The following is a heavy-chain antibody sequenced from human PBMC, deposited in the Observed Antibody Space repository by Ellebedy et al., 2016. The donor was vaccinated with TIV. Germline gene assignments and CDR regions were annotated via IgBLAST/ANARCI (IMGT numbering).Heavy chain of an antibody. CDR2: TSYDGSDK. CDR1: GFTFSSYG. V-gene: IGHV3-30*03. CDR3: ARGVLSGY. D-gene: IGHD2/OR15-2a*01. J-gene: IGHJ4*02. Sequence: PGGSLRLSCSASGFTFSSYGMHWVRQAPGKGLEYVAVTSYDGSDKYYADSVKGRFTISRDNSKNTVYLQMNSLRAEDTAVYYCARGVLSGYWGQGTLVTVSS.